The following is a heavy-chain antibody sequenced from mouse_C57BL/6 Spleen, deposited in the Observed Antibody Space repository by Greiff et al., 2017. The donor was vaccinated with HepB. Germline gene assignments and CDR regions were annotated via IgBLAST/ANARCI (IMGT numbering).Heavy chain of an antibody. D-gene: IGHD2-4*01. V-gene: IGHV1-55*01. CDR1: GYTFTSYW. CDR3: ARRYYDYAWFAY. Sequence: VQLQQSGAELVKPGASVKMSCKASGYTFTSYWITWVKQRPGQGLEWIGDIYPGSGSTNYNEKFKSKATLPVDTSSSTAYMQLSSLTSEDSAVYYCARRYYDYAWFAYWGQGTLVTVSA. J-gene: IGHJ3*01. CDR2: IYPGSGST.